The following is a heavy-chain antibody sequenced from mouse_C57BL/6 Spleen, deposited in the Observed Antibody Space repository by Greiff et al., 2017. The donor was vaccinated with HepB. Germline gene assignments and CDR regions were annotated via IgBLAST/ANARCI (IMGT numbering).Heavy chain of an antibody. CDR3: AGGGDTWFAY. CDR1: GYTFTSYG. CDR2: IYPRSGNT. D-gene: IGHD3-3*01. V-gene: IGHV1-81*01. J-gene: IGHJ3*01. Sequence: QVHVKQSGAELARPGASVKLSCKASGYTFTSYGISWVKQRTGQGLEWIVEIYPRSGNTYYNEKFKGKATLTADKSSSTAYMELRSLTSEDSAVYFCAGGGDTWFAYWGQGTLVTVSA.